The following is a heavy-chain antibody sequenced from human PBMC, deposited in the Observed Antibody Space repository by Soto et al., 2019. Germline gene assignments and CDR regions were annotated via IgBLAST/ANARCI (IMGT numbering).Heavy chain of an antibody. D-gene: IGHD4-17*01. J-gene: IGHJ4*02. V-gene: IGHV4-39*01. Sequence: QLGRQESGPGLVKHSETLSRTCTVSGGSISSSSCYWGWIRQPPGKGLEWIGSIYYSGSTYYNPSLKSRVTISVDTSRNQFSLKLSSVTAADTDVYYCARHQTVTSSGFDYWGQGTLVTVSS. CDR1: GGSISSSSCY. CDR2: IYYSGST. CDR3: ARHQTVTSSGFDY.